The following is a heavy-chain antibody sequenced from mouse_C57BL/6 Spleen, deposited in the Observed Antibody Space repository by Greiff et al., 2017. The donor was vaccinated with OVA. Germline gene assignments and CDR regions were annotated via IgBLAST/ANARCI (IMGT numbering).Heavy chain of an antibody. Sequence: EVQLQQSGPELVKPGASVKISCKASGYTFTDYNMDWVKQSPGKSLEWIGDINPNNGGTIYNQKFKGKATLTVDKSSSTAYMELRSLTSEDTAVYYCARSIGYDSSSYRFFAYWGKGTLVTVSA. CDR2: INPNNGGT. J-gene: IGHJ3*01. CDR3: ARSIGYDSSSYRFFAY. D-gene: IGHD1-1*01. CDR1: GYTFTDYN. V-gene: IGHV1-18*01.